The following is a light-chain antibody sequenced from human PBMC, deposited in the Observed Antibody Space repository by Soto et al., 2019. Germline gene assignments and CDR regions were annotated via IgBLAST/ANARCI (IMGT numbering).Light chain of an antibody. Sequence: EIVLTQSPATLSLSPGERATLSCRASQSVSSYLAWYQQKPGQAPRLLIYDATNRATGIPARFSGSGSGTDFTLTISSLEPEDFAVYXCQQRSNWPPLTFGQGTRLEIK. CDR2: DAT. CDR1: QSVSSY. J-gene: IGKJ5*01. V-gene: IGKV3-11*01. CDR3: QQRSNWPPLT.